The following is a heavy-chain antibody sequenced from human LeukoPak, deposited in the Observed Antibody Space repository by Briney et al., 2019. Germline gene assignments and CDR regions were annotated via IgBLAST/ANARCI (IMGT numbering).Heavy chain of an antibody. J-gene: IGHJ4*02. CDR1: GGSISSGDYY. D-gene: IGHD1-7*01. Sequence: SETLSLTCTVPGGSISSGDYYWSWIRQPPGKGLEWIGYIYYSGSTYYNPSLKSRVTISVDTSKNQFSLKLSSVTAADTAVYYCARGNWNYREFDYWGQGTLVTVSS. CDR2: IYYSGST. V-gene: IGHV4-30-4*08. CDR3: ARGNWNYREFDY.